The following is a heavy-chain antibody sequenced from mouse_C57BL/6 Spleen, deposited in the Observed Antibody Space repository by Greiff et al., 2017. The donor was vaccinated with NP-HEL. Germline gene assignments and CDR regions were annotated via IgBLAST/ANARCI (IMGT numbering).Heavy chain of an antibody. J-gene: IGHJ2*01. CDR3: ARGDVDY. V-gene: IGHV1-76*01. CDR1: GYTFTDYY. D-gene: IGHD3-3*01. Sequence: QVQLQQSGAELVRPGASVKLSCKASGYTFTDYYIIWVKQRPGQGLEWIARIYPGSGNTYYNEKFKGKATLTAEKSSSTAYMQLSSLTSEDSAVYFCARGDVDYWGQGTTLTVSS. CDR2: IYPGSGNT.